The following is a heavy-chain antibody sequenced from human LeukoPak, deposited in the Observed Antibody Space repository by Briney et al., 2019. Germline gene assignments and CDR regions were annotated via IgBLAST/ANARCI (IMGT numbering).Heavy chain of an antibody. V-gene: IGHV3-48*03. CDR2: ISNSGSKI. D-gene: IGHD3-10*01. CDR3: AAGGYVGDF. J-gene: IGHJ4*02. CDR1: GFTFSSYE. Sequence: GGSLRLSCAASGFTFSSYEMNWVRQAPGKGLEWVSYISNSGSKIFYADSVKGRFTISRDNAKNSLYLQMDSLRAEDTAVYYCAAGGYVGDFWGKATLVTVSS.